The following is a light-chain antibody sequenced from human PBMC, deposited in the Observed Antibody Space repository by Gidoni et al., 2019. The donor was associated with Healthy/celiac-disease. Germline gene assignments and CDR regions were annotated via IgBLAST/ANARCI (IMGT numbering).Light chain of an antibody. CDR2: RNN. V-gene: IGLV1-47*01. Sequence: QSVLTQPPSASGTPGPRVTISCSGSSSNIGSNYVYWYQQLPGTAPKLLISRNNQRPSGVPDRFSGSKSGTSASLAISGLRSEDEADYYCAAWDDSLSGVVFGGGTKLTVL. J-gene: IGLJ2*01. CDR1: SSNIGSNY. CDR3: AAWDDSLSGVV.